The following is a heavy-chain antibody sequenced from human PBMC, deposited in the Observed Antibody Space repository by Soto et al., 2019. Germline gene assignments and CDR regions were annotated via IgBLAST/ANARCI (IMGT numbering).Heavy chain of an antibody. CDR3: AREATYCSGGSCYDYETIGFDP. D-gene: IGHD2-15*01. Sequence: SEPLSLTCTVSRGSISTYYWSWIRQPPGKGLEWLGSIHYSGSTNYNPSLKSRVTISVDTSKNQFSLKVNSVTAADTAVYYCAREATYCSGGSCYDYETIGFDPWGQGTLVTVSS. J-gene: IGHJ5*02. CDR2: IHYSGST. V-gene: IGHV4-59*01. CDR1: RGSISTYY.